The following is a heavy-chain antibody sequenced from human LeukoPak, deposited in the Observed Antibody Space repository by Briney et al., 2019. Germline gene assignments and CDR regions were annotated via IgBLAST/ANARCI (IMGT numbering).Heavy chain of an antibody. CDR1: GFPLSSLW. CDR2: VNRDGSET. J-gene: IGHJ6*02. V-gene: IGHV3-7*03. CDR3: ARNNGMDV. Sequence: GGSRGLSCAASGFPLSSLWRTWVPPVQGGGPEWVANVNRDGSETYYLDSVKGRFTISKDNAKNSLYLQMNSLRAEDTALYHCARNNGMDVWGQGTTVIVSS.